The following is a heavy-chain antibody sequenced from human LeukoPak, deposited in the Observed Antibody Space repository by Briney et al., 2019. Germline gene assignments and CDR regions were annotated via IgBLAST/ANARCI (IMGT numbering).Heavy chain of an antibody. CDR2: IYYSGTI. CDR1: GGSISRSTYY. Sequence: PSETLSLTCTVSGGSISRSTYYWGWIRQPPGKGLEWIGYIYYSGTINYNPSLKSRLTISVDTSKNQFSLKLSSVTAADTAVYYCAGDSSGWSGWFDPWGQGTLVTVSS. D-gene: IGHD6-19*01. J-gene: IGHJ5*02. CDR3: AGDSSGWSGWFDP. V-gene: IGHV4-61*05.